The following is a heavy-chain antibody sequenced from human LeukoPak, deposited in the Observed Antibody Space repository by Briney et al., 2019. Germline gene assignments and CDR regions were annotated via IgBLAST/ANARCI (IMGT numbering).Heavy chain of an antibody. Sequence: ASETLSLTCTVSGHSISSGYYWGWIRQPPGKGLEWIGSIYLSGTTYHNPSLKSRVTISIDTSKNQFSLKLSSVTAADTAVYYCARSIIAADTYCFDYWGQGTLVTVSS. CDR3: ARSIIAADTYCFDY. CDR2: IYLSGTT. J-gene: IGHJ4*02. V-gene: IGHV4-38-2*02. D-gene: IGHD6-13*01. CDR1: GHSISSGYY.